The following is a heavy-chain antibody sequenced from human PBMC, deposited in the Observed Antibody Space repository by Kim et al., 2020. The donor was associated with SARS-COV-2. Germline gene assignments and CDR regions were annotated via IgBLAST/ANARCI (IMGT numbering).Heavy chain of an antibody. V-gene: IGHV4-4*02. CDR3: AVGRAFYYRVLFDS. CDR2: IYQSGSN. J-gene: IGHJ4*01. CDR1: GDSISSDNW. D-gene: IGHD3-10*01. Sequence: SETLSLTCAVSGDSISSDNWWSWVRQPPGEGLEWIGVIYQSGSNYYHSSLKSRVTTSVAKTKNQFSLQLTSVTAAATAFYYCAVGRAFYYRVLFDSWG.